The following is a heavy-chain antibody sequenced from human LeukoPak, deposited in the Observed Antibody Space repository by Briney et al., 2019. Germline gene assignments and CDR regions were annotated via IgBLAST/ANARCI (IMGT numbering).Heavy chain of an antibody. CDR1: GFTFSLYS. Sequence: GGSLRLSCAASGFTFSLYSMNWVRQAPGKGLEWVSYISSSSDTIKYADSVKGRFTISRDNAKNSLYLQMDSQRDEDAAVYYCARVPALDSYFDSWGQGTLVTVSS. CDR2: ISSSSDTI. CDR3: ARVPALDSYFDS. J-gene: IGHJ4*02. V-gene: IGHV3-48*02.